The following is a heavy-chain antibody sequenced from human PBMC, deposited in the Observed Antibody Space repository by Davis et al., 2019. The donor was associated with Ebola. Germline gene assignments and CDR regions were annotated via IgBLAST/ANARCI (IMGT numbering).Heavy chain of an antibody. CDR1: VITLNSYA. D-gene: IGHD6-19*01. CDR2: ISGRGGST. Sequence: GESLKISCTDSVITLNSYAMTWVRQAPGKGLEWVSAISGRGGSTYYEDSVQGRFTISRDNSKNTLYLQMNSLRAEDTAVYYCAKDGERSSGWLIVYFDYWGQGTLVTVSS. J-gene: IGHJ4*02. V-gene: IGHV3-23*01. CDR3: AKDGERSSGWLIVYFDY.